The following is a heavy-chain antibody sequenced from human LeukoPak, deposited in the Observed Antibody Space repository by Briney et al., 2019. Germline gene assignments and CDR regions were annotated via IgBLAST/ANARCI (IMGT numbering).Heavy chain of an antibody. V-gene: IGHV3-30-3*01. D-gene: IGHD5-12*01. CDR3: ARGLVATSPDY. CDR2: ISDDETYK. Sequence: GRSLRLSCAASGFTFNSYSMHWVRQAPGKGLEWVTAISDDETYKFYADSVKGRFTISRDNAKNSLYLQMNSLRAEDTAVYYCARGLVATSPDYWGQGTLVTVSS. CDR1: GFTFNSYS. J-gene: IGHJ4*02.